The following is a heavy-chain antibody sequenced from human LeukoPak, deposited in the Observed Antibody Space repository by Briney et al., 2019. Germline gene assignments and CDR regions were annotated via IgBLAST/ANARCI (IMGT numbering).Heavy chain of an antibody. V-gene: IGHV4-39*07. D-gene: IGHD3-9*01. CDR1: GGSISSSHHY. J-gene: IGHJ4*02. Sequence: PSETLSLTCTVSGGSISSSHHYWGWIRQPPGKGLEWIGSIYYTGSTYYNPSLKSRVTISVDTSKNQFSLKLSSVTAADTAVYYCARTSARWVRYFDWALDYWGQGTLVTVSS. CDR2: IYYTGST. CDR3: ARTSARWVRYFDWALDY.